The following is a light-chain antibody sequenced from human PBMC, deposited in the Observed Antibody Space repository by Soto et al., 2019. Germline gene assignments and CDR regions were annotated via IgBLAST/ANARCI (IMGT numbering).Light chain of an antibody. V-gene: IGKV1-39*01. CDR3: QQTYIMPQT. Sequence: DIQMTQSPSSLSASVGDGVTITCRTSQSISNYLNWYQQKPGKAPKLLIFAASSLQSGVPSRFSGSGSGTEFTLTITGLQPEDFAPYYGQQTYIMPQTFGQVTKGEI. CDR2: AAS. CDR1: QSISNY. J-gene: IGKJ1*01.